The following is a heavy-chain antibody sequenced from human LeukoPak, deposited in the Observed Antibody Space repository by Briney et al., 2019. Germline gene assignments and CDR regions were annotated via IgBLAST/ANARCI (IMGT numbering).Heavy chain of an antibody. CDR2: IYYSGST. CDR3: ARGVVSAGPNWFDP. CDR1: GGSISSYY. D-gene: IGHD6-13*01. V-gene: IGHV4-59*01. Sequence: SETLSLTCTVSGGSISSYYWSWIRQPPGKGLEWIGYIYYSGSTNYNPSLKSRVTISVDTSKNQFSLKLSSVTAADTAVYYCARGVVSAGPNWFDPWGQGTLVTVSS. J-gene: IGHJ5*02.